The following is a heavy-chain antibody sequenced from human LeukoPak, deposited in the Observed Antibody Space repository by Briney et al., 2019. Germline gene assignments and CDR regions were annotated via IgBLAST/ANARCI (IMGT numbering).Heavy chain of an antibody. J-gene: IGHJ4*02. V-gene: IGHV4-31*01. CDR3: ARGRSSSWRYYFDY. Sequence: SQTLSLTCTVSGGSISSGGYYWSWIRQHPGKGLEWIGYIYYSGSTYYNPSLKSPVTISVDTSKNQFSLKLSSVTAADTAVYYCARGRSSSWRYYFDYWGQGTLVTVSS. D-gene: IGHD6-13*01. CDR2: IYYSGST. CDR1: GGSISSGGYY.